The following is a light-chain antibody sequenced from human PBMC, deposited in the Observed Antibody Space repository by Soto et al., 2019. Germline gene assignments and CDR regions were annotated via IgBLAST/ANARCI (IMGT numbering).Light chain of an antibody. Sequence: ETMMTQSPDTLSVSLGERVTLSCRASQSLRSSLAWYQQKPGQAPRLLIYDASTRATGIPARFSGSGSGTDFTLTINGLQSEDFAFYYCQQYNNWPQTFGQGTKVEIK. V-gene: IGKV3-15*01. CDR2: DAS. CDR3: QQYNNWPQT. J-gene: IGKJ1*01. CDR1: QSLRSS.